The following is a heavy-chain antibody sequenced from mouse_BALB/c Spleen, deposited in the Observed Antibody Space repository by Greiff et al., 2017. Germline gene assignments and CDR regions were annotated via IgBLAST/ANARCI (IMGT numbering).Heavy chain of an antibody. D-gene: IGHD3-1*01. CDR2: ISYDGSN. CDR3: ARGSLGLRGYYFDY. J-gene: IGHJ2*01. CDR1: GYSITSGYY. Sequence: EVKLQESGPGLVKPSQSLSLTCSVTGYSITSGYYWNWIRQFPGNKLEWMGYISYDGSNNYNPSLKNRISITRDTSKNQFFLKLNSVTTEDTATYYCARGSLGLRGYYFDYWGQGTTLTVSS. V-gene: IGHV3-6*02.